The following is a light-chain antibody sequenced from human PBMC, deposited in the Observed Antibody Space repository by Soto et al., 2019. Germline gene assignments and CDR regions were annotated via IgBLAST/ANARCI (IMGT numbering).Light chain of an antibody. CDR1: QSVSSSS. Sequence: EIVLTQSPGTLSLSAGERVTLSCRASQSVSSSSLAWYQQKRGQAPRLLIYGASSRATGIPDRFSGSGSGTDFCLTSSRLEVEDFAVYYCQQYGSSPITFGRGTRLEIK. CDR3: QQYGSSPIT. V-gene: IGKV3-20*01. CDR2: GAS. J-gene: IGKJ5*01.